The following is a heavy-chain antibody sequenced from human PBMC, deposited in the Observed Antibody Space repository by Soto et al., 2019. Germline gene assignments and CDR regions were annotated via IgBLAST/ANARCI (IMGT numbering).Heavy chain of an antibody. Sequence: QVQLQQWGAGLLKPSETLSLTCAVYGGSFSGYYWSWIRQPPGKGLEWIGEINHSGSTNYNPSLTSRVTISVDTSKNQFSLKLSSVTAADTAVYYCARRGYNIVVVVAAPIQGFDYWGQGTLVTVSS. D-gene: IGHD2-15*01. CDR1: GGSFSGYY. V-gene: IGHV4-34*01. J-gene: IGHJ4*02. CDR3: ARRGYNIVVVVAAPIQGFDY. CDR2: INHSGST.